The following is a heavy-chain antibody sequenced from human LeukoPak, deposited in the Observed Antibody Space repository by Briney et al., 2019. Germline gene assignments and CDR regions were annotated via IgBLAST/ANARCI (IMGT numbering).Heavy chain of an antibody. Sequence: GGSLRLSCAASGFTFSPYAMGWVRQAPGKGLEWVSVISGGGGSVAYYADPVKGRFAISRDDSMNTVYLQVNSLRAEDTAVYYCVRGGGVVTVIDYWGQGTLVTVSS. CDR1: GFTFSPYA. D-gene: IGHD2-21*02. CDR3: VRGGGVVTVIDY. V-gene: IGHV3-23*01. CDR2: ISGGGGSVA. J-gene: IGHJ4*02.